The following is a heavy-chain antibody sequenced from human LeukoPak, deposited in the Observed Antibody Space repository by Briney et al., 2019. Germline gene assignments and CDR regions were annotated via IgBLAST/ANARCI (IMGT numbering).Heavy chain of an antibody. V-gene: IGHV4-59*08. J-gene: IGHJ5*02. CDR1: GGSISSYY. Sequence: PSETLSLTCTVSGGSISSYYWSWIRQPPGKGLEWIGYIYYSGSTNYNPSLKSRVTISVDTSKNQFSLKLSSVTAADTAVYYCARLEGWLPHNRFDPWGQGTLVTVSS. D-gene: IGHD3-22*01. CDR2: IYYSGST. CDR3: ARLEGWLPHNRFDP.